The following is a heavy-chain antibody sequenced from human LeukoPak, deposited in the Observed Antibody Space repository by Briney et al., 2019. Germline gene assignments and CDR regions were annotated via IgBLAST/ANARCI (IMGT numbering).Heavy chain of an antibody. V-gene: IGHV1-8*03. CDR1: GYTFTNYD. J-gene: IGHJ6*03. CDR2: MSPNSGNT. Sequence: ASVKVSCKASGYTFTNYDINWVRQATGQGLEWMGWMSPNSGNTGYAQKFQGRVTITRDTSINTAYMELSSLGSEDSAVYYCARGPAYSNSGASYYYYMDVWCKRTTVTVSS. CDR3: ARGPAYSNSGASYYYYMDV. D-gene: IGHD4-11*01.